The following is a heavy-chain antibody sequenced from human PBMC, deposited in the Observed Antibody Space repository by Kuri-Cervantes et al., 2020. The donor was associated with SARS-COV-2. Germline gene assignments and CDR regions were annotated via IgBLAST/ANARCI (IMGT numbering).Heavy chain of an antibody. D-gene: IGHD2-2*01. CDR3: ARVPAIVVVPAAIVDWYFDL. CDR2: INPNSGGT. V-gene: IGHV1-2*02. J-gene: IGHJ2*01. CDR1: GYSLTSYW. Sequence: ASVKVSCKGAGYSLTSYWIGWVRQAPGQGLEWMGWINPNSGGTNYAQKFQGRVTMTRDTSISTAYMELSRLRSDDTAVYYCARVPAIVVVPAAIVDWYFDLWGRGTLVTVSS.